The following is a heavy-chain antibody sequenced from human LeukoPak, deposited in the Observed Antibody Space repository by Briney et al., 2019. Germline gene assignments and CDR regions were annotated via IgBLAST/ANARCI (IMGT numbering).Heavy chain of an antibody. CDR3: ARDPFYDTRAFDI. D-gene: IGHD3-22*01. CDR2: IEYDGTDT. V-gene: IGHV3-30*02. CDR1: GFTFSNYG. Sequence: PGGSLRLSCVASGFTFSNYGMHWVRQAPGKGLEWVAFIEYDGTDTHFADSVRGRFTISRDNSEDTLYLQIITLRAVDTAVYYCARDPFYDTRAFDIWGQGTMVTVSS. J-gene: IGHJ3*02.